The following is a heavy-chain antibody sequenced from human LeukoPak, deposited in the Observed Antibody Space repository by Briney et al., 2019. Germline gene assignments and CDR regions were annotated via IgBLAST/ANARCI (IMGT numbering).Heavy chain of an antibody. CDR3: ARRHRWYSYGFDY. J-gene: IGHJ4*02. V-gene: IGHV3-48*03. D-gene: IGHD5-18*01. CDR2: ISSSGSTI. CDR1: GFTFSSYE. Sequence: PGGSLRLSCAASGFTFSSYEMNWVRQAPGKGLEWVSYISSSGSTIYYADSVKGRFTISRDNAKTSLYLQMNSLRAEDTAVYYCARRHRWYSYGFDYWGQGTLVTVPS.